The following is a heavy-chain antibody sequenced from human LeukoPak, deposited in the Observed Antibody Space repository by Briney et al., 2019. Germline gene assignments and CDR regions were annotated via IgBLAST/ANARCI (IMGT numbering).Heavy chain of an antibody. D-gene: IGHD2/OR15-2a*01. CDR3: ARRQGSSNIACPTTG. CDR2: IYPGDSDS. Sequence: AEAPQIFLRGSGYHFATYWIGWGLQMPGKGLEWMGIIYPGDSDSRYSPSFQGQVTMSVDKSISTAYMQWSSLKASDTAMYYCARRQGSSNIACPTTGWRQGSLVTVSS. CDR1: GYHFATYW. V-gene: IGHV5-51*01. J-gene: IGHJ4*02.